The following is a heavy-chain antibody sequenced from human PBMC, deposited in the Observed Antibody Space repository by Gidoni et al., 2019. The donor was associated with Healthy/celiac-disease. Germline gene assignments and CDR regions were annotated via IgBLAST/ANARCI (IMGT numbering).Heavy chain of an antibody. Sequence: QVPLQQWGAGLLKPSETLSLTCAVYDGSFSGYYWSWIRQPPGKGLEWIGEINHSGSTNYNPSLKSRVTISVDTSKNQFSLKLSSVTAADTSVYYWARGELVAQEIGGDDAFDIWGQGTMVTVSS. CDR2: INHSGST. CDR1: DGSFSGYY. D-gene: IGHD5-12*01. V-gene: IGHV4-34*01. J-gene: IGHJ3*02. CDR3: ARGELVAQEIGGDDAFDI.